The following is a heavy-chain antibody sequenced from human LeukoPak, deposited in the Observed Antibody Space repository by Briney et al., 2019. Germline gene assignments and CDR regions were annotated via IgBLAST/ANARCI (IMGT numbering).Heavy chain of an antibody. CDR2: IYHSGST. J-gene: IGHJ4*02. V-gene: IGHV4-38-2*02. Sequence: PSETLSLTCTVSGYSISSGYYWGWIRQPPGKGLEWIGSIYHSGSTYYNPSLKSRVTISVDTSKNQFSLKLSSVTAADTAVYYCARSARWVLTITPFDYWGQGTLVTVSS. CDR1: GYSISSGYY. D-gene: IGHD4/OR15-4a*01. CDR3: ARSARWVLTITPFDY.